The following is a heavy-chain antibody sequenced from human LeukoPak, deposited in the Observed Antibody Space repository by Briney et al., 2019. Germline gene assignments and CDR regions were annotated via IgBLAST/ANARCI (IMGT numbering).Heavy chain of an antibody. J-gene: IGHJ3*02. Sequence: GRSLRLSCAASGFTFSTYGMHWVRQAPAKGLEWVALISYDGGKKYYADSVKGRFTISRDNSKNTVYLQINSLIPDDTAVYYCAKGKQQWWTFDALDIWGQGTTVTVSS. CDR2: ISYDGGKK. CDR3: AKGKQQWWTFDALDI. CDR1: GFTFSTYG. D-gene: IGHD2-8*01. V-gene: IGHV3-30*18.